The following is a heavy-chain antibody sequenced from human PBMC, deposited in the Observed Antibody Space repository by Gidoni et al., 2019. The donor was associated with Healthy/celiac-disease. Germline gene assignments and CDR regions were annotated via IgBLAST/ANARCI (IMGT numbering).Heavy chain of an antibody. CDR1: GGSISSSSYY. D-gene: IGHD1-26*01. CDR2: IYYSGST. J-gene: IGHJ3*02. Sequence: QLQLQESGPGLVKPSETLSLTCTVSGGSISSSSYYWGWIRQPPGKGLEWIGSIYYSGSTYYNPSLKSRVTISVDTSKNQFSLKLSSVTAADTAVYYCARYSIGGAAFDIWGQGTMVTVSS. V-gene: IGHV4-39*07. CDR3: ARYSIGGAAFDI.